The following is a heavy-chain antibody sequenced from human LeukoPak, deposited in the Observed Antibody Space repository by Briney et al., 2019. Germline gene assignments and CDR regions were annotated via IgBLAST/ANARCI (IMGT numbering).Heavy chain of an antibody. V-gene: IGHV4-61*02. D-gene: IGHD3-10*01. CDR3: ARGLRYYGSGSYFATDYYYYYMDV. Sequence: SETLSLTCTVSGGSISSGSCYWSWIRQPAGKGLEWSGRIYTSGSTNYNPSLKSRVTISVDTSKNQFSLKLSSVTAADTAVYYCARGLRYYGSGSYFATDYYYYYMDVWGKGTTVTVSS. CDR2: IYTSGST. J-gene: IGHJ6*03. CDR1: GGSISSGSCY.